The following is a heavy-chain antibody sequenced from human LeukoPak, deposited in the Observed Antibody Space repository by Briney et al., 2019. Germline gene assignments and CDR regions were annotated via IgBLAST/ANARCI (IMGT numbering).Heavy chain of an antibody. CDR2: INPGGGST. CDR1: GYSVTNYY. D-gene: IGHD3-10*01. V-gene: IGHV1-46*01. Sequence: ASVKVSCKASGYSVTNYYLHWVRQAPGQGFEWMGIINPGGGSTTYAQKFQGRVTMTRDTSTSTVYMELSSLRSEDAAVYYCARGGFTTMVRGVIITLDAFDIWGQGTMVTASS. CDR3: ARGGFTTMVRGVIITLDAFDI. J-gene: IGHJ3*02.